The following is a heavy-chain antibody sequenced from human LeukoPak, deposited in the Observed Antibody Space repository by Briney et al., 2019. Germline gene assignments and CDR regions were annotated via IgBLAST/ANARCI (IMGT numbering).Heavy chain of an antibody. CDR3: ARTRPQDYGTSYMDV. Sequence: SDSLSLTCNVSGDSISSDYWSWIRHTPGKVLEWIGFIFNSGTPDYNPSLQSRATIPIDTSRKSFSLKLLSVTAADTAVYYCARTRPQDYGTSYMDVWGTSATVTVSS. D-gene: IGHD4-17*01. CDR2: IFNSGTP. CDR1: GDSISSDY. V-gene: IGHV4-59*08. J-gene: IGHJ6*03.